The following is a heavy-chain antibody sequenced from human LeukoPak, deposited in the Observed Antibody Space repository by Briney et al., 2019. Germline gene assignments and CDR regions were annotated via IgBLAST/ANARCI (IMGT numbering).Heavy chain of an antibody. V-gene: IGHV3-73*01. Sequence: GGSLRLSCAASGFTFSGSAMHWVRQASGKGLEWVGRIRSKANSYATAYAASVKGRFTISRDDSKNTAYLQMNSLKTEDTAVYYCTRSITIFGVESMYYYYYMDVWGKGTTVTVSS. CDR1: GFTFSGSA. J-gene: IGHJ6*03. D-gene: IGHD3-3*01. CDR2: IRSKANSYAT. CDR3: TRSITIFGVESMYYYYYMDV.